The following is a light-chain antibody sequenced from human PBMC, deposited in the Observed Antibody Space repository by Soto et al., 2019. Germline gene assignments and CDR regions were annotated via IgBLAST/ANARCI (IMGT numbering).Light chain of an antibody. CDR1: QSISSW. CDR2: KAS. V-gene: IGKV1-5*03. Sequence: DIQMTQSPSTLSASVGDRVTITCRASQSISSWLAWYQQKPGKAPKLLIYKASNLVSGVPSSFGGSGSGTEFTLTISCLQPDDFATYYCQQYSSYPYTFGQGTKLEIK. J-gene: IGKJ2*01. CDR3: QQYSSYPYT.